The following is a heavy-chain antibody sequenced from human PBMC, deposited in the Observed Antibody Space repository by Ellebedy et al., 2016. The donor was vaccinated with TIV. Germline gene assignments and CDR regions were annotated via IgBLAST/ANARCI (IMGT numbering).Heavy chain of an antibody. V-gene: IGHV4-4*07. CDR3: ARGDIVVVVAATRYYYYYMDV. CDR2: IYTSGST. J-gene: IGHJ6*03. Sequence: SETLSLXCTVSGGSISSYYWSWIRQPAGKGLEWIGRIYTSGSTNYNPSLKSRVTMSVDTSKNQFSLKLSSVTAADTAVYYCARGDIVVVVAATRYYYYYMDVWGKGTTVTVSS. D-gene: IGHD2-15*01. CDR1: GGSISSYY.